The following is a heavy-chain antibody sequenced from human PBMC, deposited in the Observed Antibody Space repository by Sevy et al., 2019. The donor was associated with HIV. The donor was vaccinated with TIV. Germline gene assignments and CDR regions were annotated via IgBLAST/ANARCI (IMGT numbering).Heavy chain of an antibody. CDR1: GFTFDDYA. J-gene: IGHJ4*02. V-gene: IGHV3-9*01. D-gene: IGHD4-4*01. CDR2: INWNSGNI. CDR3: AKGGTREVGATATPFDY. Sequence: GGSLRLSCEASGFTFDDYAMHWVRQAPGKGLEWVSGINWNSGNIGYEDSVRGRFTISRDNAKKSLFLQMNSLRGEDTAFYYCAKGGTREVGATATPFDYWGQGTLVTVSS.